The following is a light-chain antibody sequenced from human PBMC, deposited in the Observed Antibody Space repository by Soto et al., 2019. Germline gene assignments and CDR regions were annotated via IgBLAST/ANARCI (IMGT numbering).Light chain of an antibody. CDR2: GAS. V-gene: IGKV3-20*01. Sequence: EIVLTQSPGTLSLSPGERATLSCRASQSVSSSYLAWYQQKPGQAPRLLIYGASSRATGFPARFSGSGSGTGFSLTITRLGPEDCAVYYCQQYGSSLTWTFGQGTKVEIK. CDR3: QQYGSSLTWT. CDR1: QSVSSSY. J-gene: IGKJ1*01.